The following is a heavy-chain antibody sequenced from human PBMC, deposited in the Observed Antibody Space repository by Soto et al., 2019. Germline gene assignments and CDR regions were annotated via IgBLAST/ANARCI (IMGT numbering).Heavy chain of an antibody. V-gene: IGHV4-39*01. Sequence: QLQLQESGPGLVKPSETLSLTCTVSGGSISSSSYYWGWIRQPPGKGLEWIGSIYYSGSTYYNPSLKSRLTISVDTSKDQFPLKLSSGTAADTVVYYCARRPDDYGSGSYYSGPWDVWGQGTTVTVSS. D-gene: IGHD3-10*01. J-gene: IGHJ6*02. CDR2: IYYSGST. CDR1: GGSISSSSYY. CDR3: ARRPDDYGSGSYYSGPWDV.